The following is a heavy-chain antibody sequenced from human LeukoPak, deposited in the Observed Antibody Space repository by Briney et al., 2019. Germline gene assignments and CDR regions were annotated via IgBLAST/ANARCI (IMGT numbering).Heavy chain of an antibody. J-gene: IGHJ4*02. V-gene: IGHV4-30-2*01. CDR1: GGSISSGGYS. CDR2: IYHSGST. Sequence: SETLSLTCTVSGGSISSGGYSWSWIRHPPGKGLEWIGYIYHSGSTYYNPSLKSRVTISVDRSKNQFSLKLSSVTAADTAVYYCARARPYGDYPFDYWGQGTLVTVSS. CDR3: ARARPYGDYPFDY. D-gene: IGHD4-17*01.